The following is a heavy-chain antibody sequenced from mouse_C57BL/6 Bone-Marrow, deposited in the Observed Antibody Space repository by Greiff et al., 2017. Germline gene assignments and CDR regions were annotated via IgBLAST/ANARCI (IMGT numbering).Heavy chain of an antibody. V-gene: IGHV1-80*01. J-gene: IGHJ1*03. Sequence: VQLQESGAELVKPGASVKISCKASGYAFSSYWMNWVKQRPGKGLEWIGQIYPGDGDTNYNGKFKGKATLTADKSSSTAYMQLSSLTSEDSAVYCCAREIYYYGSRYFDVWGTGTTVTVSS. CDR3: AREIYYYGSRYFDV. CDR2: IYPGDGDT. CDR1: GYAFSSYW. D-gene: IGHD1-1*01.